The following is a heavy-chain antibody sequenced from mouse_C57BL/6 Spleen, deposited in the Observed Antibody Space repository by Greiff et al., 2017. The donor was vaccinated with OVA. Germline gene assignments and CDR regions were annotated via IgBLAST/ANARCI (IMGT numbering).Heavy chain of an antibody. CDR2: IDPSDSET. D-gene: IGHD2-5*01. J-gene: IGHJ3*01. V-gene: IGHV1-52*01. Sequence: QVQLQQPGAELVRPGSSVKLSCKASGYTFTSYWMHWVKQRPIQGLEWIGNIDPSDSETHYNQKFKDKATLTVDKSSSTAYMQLSSLTSEDSAVYSCARGAYYSNQGFAYWGQGTLVTVSA. CDR1: GYTFTSYW. CDR3: ARGAYYSNQGFAY.